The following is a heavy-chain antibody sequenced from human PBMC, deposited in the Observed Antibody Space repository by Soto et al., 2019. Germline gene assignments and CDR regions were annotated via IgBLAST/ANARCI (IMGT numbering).Heavy chain of an antibody. CDR3: ARFLRGYSYGRLDY. J-gene: IGHJ4*02. CDR2: IYYSGST. D-gene: IGHD5-18*01. Sequence: LPLTCTVSGVSISSGGYYSSWIRQHPGQGLEWIGYIYYSGSTYYSPSLKSRITISVDMSKNQVCLKLSSVTAVDTAVYYCARFLRGYSYGRLDYWGQGTLVTAPQ. V-gene: IGHV4-31*03. CDR1: GVSISSGGYY.